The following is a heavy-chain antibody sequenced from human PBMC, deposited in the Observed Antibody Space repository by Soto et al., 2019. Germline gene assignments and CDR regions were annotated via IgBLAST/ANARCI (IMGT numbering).Heavy chain of an antibody. CDR1: GYTFTSYD. V-gene: IGHV1-8*01. CDR3: ARFSGYYYYYGMDV. CDR2: MNPNSGNT. J-gene: IGHJ6*02. Sequence: QVQLVQSGAEVKKPGASVKVSCKASGYTFTSYDINWVRQATGQGLEWMGWMNPNSGNTGYAQKFQDRVTMTRNTSISTAYMELSSLRSEDTAVYYCARFSGYYYYYGMDVWGQGTTVTVSS.